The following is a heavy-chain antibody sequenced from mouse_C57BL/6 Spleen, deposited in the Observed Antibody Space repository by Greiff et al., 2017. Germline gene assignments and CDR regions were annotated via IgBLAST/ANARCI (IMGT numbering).Heavy chain of an antibody. J-gene: IGHJ2*01. D-gene: IGHD2-5*01. CDR1: GYTFTSYW. CDR2: IDPSDSET. CDR3: ARGYSNYGGGYCDY. Sequence: QVQLKQPGAELVRPGSSVKLSCKASGYTFTSYWMHWVKQRPIQGLEWIGNIDPSDSETHYNQKFKDKATLTVDKSSSTAYMQLSSLTSEDSAVYYCARGYSNYGGGYCDYWGQGTTLTVSS. V-gene: IGHV1-52*01.